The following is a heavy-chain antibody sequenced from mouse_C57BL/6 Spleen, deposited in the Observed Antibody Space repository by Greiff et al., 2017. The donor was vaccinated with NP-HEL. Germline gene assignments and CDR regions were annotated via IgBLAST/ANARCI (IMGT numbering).Heavy chain of an antibody. V-gene: IGHV1-81*01. CDR2: IYPRSGNT. CDR3: ARGLITTVVATGDYFDY. Sequence: QVQLKESGAELARPGASVKLSCKASGYTFTSYGISWVKQRTGQGLEWIGEIYPRSGNTYYNEKFKGKATLTADKSSSTAYMELRSLTSEDSAVYVCARGLITTVVATGDYFDYWGQGTTLTVSS. D-gene: IGHD1-1*01. CDR1: GYTFTSYG. J-gene: IGHJ2*01.